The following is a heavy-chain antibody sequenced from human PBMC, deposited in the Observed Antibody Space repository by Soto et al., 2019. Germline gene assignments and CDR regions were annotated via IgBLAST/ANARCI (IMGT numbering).Heavy chain of an antibody. CDR2: VYDSGSS. D-gene: IGHD3-10*01. CDR1: GGSIGSSNW. Sequence: QVQLQESGPGLVKPSGTLSLTCAVSGGSIGSSNWWSCVCEPPGKGREWVGEVYDSGSSNINPSLKGRVTISVDKSKNQFSLKLSSVTAADTAVYYCARDSLGYGSAFDIWGQGTMVTVSS. J-gene: IGHJ3*02. CDR3: ARDSLGYGSAFDI. V-gene: IGHV4-4*02.